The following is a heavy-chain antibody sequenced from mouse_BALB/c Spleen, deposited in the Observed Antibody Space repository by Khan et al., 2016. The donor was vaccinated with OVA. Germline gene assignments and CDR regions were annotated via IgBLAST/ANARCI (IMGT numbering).Heavy chain of an antibody. CDR1: GYTFVNYW. Sequence: QVQLQQSGAELAKPGASLKMSCKASGYTFVNYWILWIKQRPGQGLEWIGYIHPTTGYTEYNQNFKDKATLTADKSSSTAYMQLSSLTSEDSTGYYCARRGLRWDFDYWGQGTTLTVSS. V-gene: IGHV1-7*01. CDR3: ARRGLRWDFDY. J-gene: IGHJ2*01. CDR2: IHPTTGYT. D-gene: IGHD1-1*01.